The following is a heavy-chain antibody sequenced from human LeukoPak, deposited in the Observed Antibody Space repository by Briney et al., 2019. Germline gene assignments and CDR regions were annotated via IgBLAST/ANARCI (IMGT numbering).Heavy chain of an antibody. J-gene: IGHJ6*02. CDR1: GFSFSSYA. D-gene: IGHD6-19*01. Sequence: GASLRPSCAASGFSFSSYAMTWVRQAPGKGLEWVSSIDAGGGDTYHSDSVKGRFTISRDNSMNTLYLQMNSLRADDTAVYYCGRPTKYWLVRGNGVDVWGQGTTVTVSS. V-gene: IGHV3-23*01. CDR3: GRPTKYWLVRGNGVDV. CDR2: IDAGGGDT.